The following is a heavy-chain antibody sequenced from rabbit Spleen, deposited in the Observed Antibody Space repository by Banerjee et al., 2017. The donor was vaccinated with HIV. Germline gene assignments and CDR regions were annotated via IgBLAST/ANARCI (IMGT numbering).Heavy chain of an antibody. D-gene: IGHD1-1*01. CDR1: GFSFSSNYY. CDR3: ARDGSGGISYYFNL. J-gene: IGHJ4*01. CDR2: IYGGSIDDP. V-gene: IGHV1S40*01. Sequence: QSLEESGGDLVKPGGTLTVTCKASGFSFSSNYYMCWVRQARGKGLEWIACIYGGSIDDPYYTTWAKGRFPISKTSSTTVTLQMTSLTAADTATYFCARDGSGGISYYFNLWGPGTLVTVS.